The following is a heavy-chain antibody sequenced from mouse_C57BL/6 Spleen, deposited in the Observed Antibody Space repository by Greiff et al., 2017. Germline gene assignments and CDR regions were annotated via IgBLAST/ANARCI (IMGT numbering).Heavy chain of an antibody. Sequence: EVNVVESGGGLVQPKGSLKLSCAASGFSFNTYAMNWVRQAPGKGLEWVARIRSKSNNYATYYADSVKDRFTISRDDSERRLYLQKNYLKTGDTARYYYVSPEVYYWGQGTSVTVSS. CDR2: IRSKSNNYAT. V-gene: IGHV10-1*01. CDR1: GFSFNTYA. CDR3: VSPEVYY. J-gene: IGHJ4*01.